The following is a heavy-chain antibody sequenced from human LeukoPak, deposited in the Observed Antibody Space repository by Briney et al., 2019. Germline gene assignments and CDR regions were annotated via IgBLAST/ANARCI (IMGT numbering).Heavy chain of an antibody. D-gene: IGHD5-12*01. CDR3: AKAKRWLIYFDY. CDR1: GFTFSSYA. J-gene: IGHJ4*02. Sequence: PGGSLGLSCAASGFTFSSYAMSWVRQAPGKGLEWVSAISGSGGSTYYADSVKGRFTISRDNSKNTLYLQMNSLRAEDTAVYYCAKAKRWLIYFDYWGQGTLVTVSS. CDR2: ISGSGGST. V-gene: IGHV3-23*01.